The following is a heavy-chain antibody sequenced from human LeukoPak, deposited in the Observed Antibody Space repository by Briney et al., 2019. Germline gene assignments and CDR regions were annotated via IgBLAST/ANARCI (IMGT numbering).Heavy chain of an antibody. D-gene: IGHD5/OR15-5a*01. CDR3: ASLRFIGYYYYMDV. V-gene: IGHV4-34*01. CDR1: GGSFSGYY. J-gene: IGHJ6*03. Sequence: PSETLSLTCAVYGGSFSGYYWSWIRQPPGKGLEWIGEINHSGSTNYNPSLKSRVTISVDTSKNQFSLKLSSVTAADTAVYYCASLRFIGYYYYMDVWGKGTTVTVSS. CDR2: INHSGST.